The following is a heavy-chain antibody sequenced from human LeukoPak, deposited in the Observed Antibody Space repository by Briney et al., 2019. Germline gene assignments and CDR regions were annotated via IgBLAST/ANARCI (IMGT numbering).Heavy chain of an antibody. CDR2: ISSSGSTI. CDR3: ARGFAAPLYHYYGMDV. Sequence: TGGSLRLSCAASGFTFSSYEMNWVRQAPGKGLEWVSYISSSGSTIYYADSVKGRFTISRDNAKNSLYLQMNSLRAEDTAVYYCARGFAAPLYHYYGMDVWGQGTTVTVSS. J-gene: IGHJ6*02. CDR1: GFTFSSYE. D-gene: IGHD6-13*01. V-gene: IGHV3-48*03.